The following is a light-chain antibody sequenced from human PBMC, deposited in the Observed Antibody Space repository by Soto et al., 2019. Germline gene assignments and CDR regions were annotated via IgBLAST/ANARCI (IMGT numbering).Light chain of an antibody. CDR1: QSISSW. CDR2: KAS. CDR3: QQYNSYWA. Sequence: DIQMTQSPSTLSASVGDRVTITCRASQSISSWLAWYQQKPGKAPKLLIYKASSLESVVPSRFSGSGSGTEFTLPVSSLQPGDCATYFCQQYNSYWAFGQGTKVEIK. V-gene: IGKV1-5*03. J-gene: IGKJ1*01.